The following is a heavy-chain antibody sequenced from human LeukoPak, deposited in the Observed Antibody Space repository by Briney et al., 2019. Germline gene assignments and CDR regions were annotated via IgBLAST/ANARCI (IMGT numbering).Heavy chain of an antibody. J-gene: IGHJ6*03. CDR1: GFNFEDFG. CDR2: VTWSGDKT. CDR3: ARKVGSGHYYGPDHYFFYMDV. Sequence: EESLRLTCVASGFNFEDFGMTWVRLVPGKGLEWVSGVTWSGDKTSYADSLKGRFTISRDNSKNSLYLHMNSLRVEDTAFYYCARKVGSGHYYGPDHYFFYMDVWGKGTAVTVSS. D-gene: IGHD3-10*01. V-gene: IGHV3-20*04.